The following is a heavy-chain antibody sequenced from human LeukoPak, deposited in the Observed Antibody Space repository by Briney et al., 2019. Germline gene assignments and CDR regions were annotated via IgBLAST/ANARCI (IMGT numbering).Heavy chain of an antibody. V-gene: IGHV3-23*01. CDR2: MSGRGGST. Sequence: GESLTLAWPAAGFTFTIYSMSWDRQAPGKVLGWVSAMSGRGGSTYYAYSGEGRFTISRHNSKNTLYLQMNRLRAEDTAVYYCAKDRFEMATIRDYYYYYGMDVWGQGTTVTVSS. CDR3: AKDRFEMATIRDYYYYYGMDV. CDR1: GFTFTIYS. D-gene: IGHD5-24*01. J-gene: IGHJ6*02.